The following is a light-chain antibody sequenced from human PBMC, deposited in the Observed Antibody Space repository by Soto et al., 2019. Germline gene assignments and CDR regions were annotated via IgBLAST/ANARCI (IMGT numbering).Light chain of an antibody. V-gene: IGKV1-5*03. CDR2: KAS. CDR1: QSIRSW. J-gene: IGKJ1*01. CDR3: QQYNSYPWT. Sequence: DIQMTQSPSTLSASVGDRVTITCRASQSIRSWLAWYQQKPGKAPKLLIYKASSLETGVPLRFSGSGSGTEFTLTISSLQPDDFATYYCQQYNSYPWTFGQGPQVDI.